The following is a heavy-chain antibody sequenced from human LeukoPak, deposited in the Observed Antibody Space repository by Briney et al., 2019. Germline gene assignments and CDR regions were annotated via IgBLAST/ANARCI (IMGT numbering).Heavy chain of an antibody. CDR2: IIPIFGTA. V-gene: IGHV1-69*13. J-gene: IGHJ4*02. Sequence: SVKVSCKASGGTFTSYAISWVRQAPGQGLEWMGGIIPIFGTANYAQKFQGRVTITADESTSTAYMELSSLRSEDTAVYYCAREYDFWSGYFDYWGQGTLVTVSS. CDR3: AREYDFWSGYFDY. CDR1: GGTFTSYA. D-gene: IGHD3-3*01.